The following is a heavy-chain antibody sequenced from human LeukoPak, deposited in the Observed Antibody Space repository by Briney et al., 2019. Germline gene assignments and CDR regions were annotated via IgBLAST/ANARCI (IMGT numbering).Heavy chain of an antibody. Sequence: GGSLRLSCAASRFTFDDYAMHWVRHAPGKGLEWVSGISWNSGSIGYADSVKGRFTISRDNAKNSLYLQMNSLRAEDTALYYCAKDIYQYGSGPFDYWGQGTLVTVSS. V-gene: IGHV3-9*01. CDR2: ISWNSGSI. CDR3: AKDIYQYGSGPFDY. J-gene: IGHJ4*02. D-gene: IGHD3-10*01. CDR1: RFTFDDYA.